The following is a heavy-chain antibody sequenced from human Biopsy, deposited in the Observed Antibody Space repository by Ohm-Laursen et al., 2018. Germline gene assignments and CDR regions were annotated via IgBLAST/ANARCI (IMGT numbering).Heavy chain of an antibody. J-gene: IGHJ4*02. V-gene: IGHV3-66*01. Sequence: SLRFSCAASEFNVARNHMNWVRQAPGKGLEWVSMIHGSGRTDYADSVKGRFTVSRVNSKDTVYLQMNALRVDDTAMYYCGGAGWLSFWGQGALVTVSS. CDR3: GGAGWLSF. D-gene: IGHD5-12*01. CDR2: IHGSGRT. CDR1: EFNVARNH.